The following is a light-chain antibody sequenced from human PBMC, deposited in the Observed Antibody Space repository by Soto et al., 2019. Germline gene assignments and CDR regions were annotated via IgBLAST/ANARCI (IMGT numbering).Light chain of an antibody. CDR1: SSNIGAGYD. V-gene: IGLV1-40*01. J-gene: IGLJ1*01. CDR2: GDS. CDR3: QSYDSRLSGSDV. Sequence: QSALTQPPSVSGAPGQRVTISCTGSSSNIGAGYDVNWYQQLPGTAPKLLIFGDSNRPSGVPDRFSGSKSGTSASLAITGLQADDEADHYCQSYDSRLSGSDVFGAGTKVTVL.